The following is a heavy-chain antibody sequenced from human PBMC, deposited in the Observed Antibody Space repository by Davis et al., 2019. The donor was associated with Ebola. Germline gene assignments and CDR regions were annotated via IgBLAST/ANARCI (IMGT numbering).Heavy chain of an antibody. Sequence: ASVKVSCKASGYTFTDYYIHWVRQAPGQGLEWMGWINPNSGATNYAQKFQGRVTMTGDTSISTAYMELSSLRSDDTAVYYCARDQSWNDVGWFDPWAQGTLVTVSS. CDR3: ARDQSWNDVGWFDP. CDR2: INPNSGAT. V-gene: IGHV1-2*02. D-gene: IGHD1-1*01. J-gene: IGHJ5*02. CDR1: GYTFTDYY.